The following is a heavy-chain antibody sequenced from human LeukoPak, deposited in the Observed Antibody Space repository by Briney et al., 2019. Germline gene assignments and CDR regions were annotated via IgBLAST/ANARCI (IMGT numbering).Heavy chain of an antibody. CDR1: GGSISSYY. D-gene: IGHD1-26*01. CDR3: ARREVGSTFYYYYYMDV. J-gene: IGHJ6*03. Sequence: SETLSLTCTVSGGSISSYYWSWIRQPPGKGLEWIGYFYYSGSTNYNPSLKSRVTISVDTSKNQFSLRLSSVTAADTAVYYCARREVGSTFYYYYYMDVWGKGTTVTVSS. V-gene: IGHV4-59*12. CDR2: FYYSGST.